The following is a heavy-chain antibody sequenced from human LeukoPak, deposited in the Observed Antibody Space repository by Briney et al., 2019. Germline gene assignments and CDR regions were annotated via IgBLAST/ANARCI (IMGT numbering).Heavy chain of an antibody. CDR2: INHSGST. D-gene: IGHD3-22*01. Sequence: SETLSLTCAVYGGSFSGYYWSWIRQPPGKGLEWIGEINHSGSTNYNPSLKSRVTISVDTSKNQFSLKLSSVTAADTAVYYCARASLHYYDSSGYPFTYFDYWGQGTLVTVSS. CDR1: GGSFSGYY. V-gene: IGHV4-34*01. CDR3: ARASLHYYDSSGYPFTYFDY. J-gene: IGHJ4*02.